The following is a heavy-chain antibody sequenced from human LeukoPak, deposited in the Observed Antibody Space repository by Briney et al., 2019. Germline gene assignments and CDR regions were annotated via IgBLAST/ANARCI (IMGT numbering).Heavy chain of an antibody. CDR1: GYTFTSYG. Sequence: ASVKVSCKASGYTFTSYGISWVRQAPGQGLEWMGWISVSNGNTNYAQKLQGRVTMTTDTSTNTAYMELRSLRFDDTAVYYCARDLAGIVGVTAWFDPWGQGTPVTVSS. CDR3: ARDLAGIVGVTAWFDP. V-gene: IGHV1-18*01. D-gene: IGHD1-26*01. J-gene: IGHJ5*02. CDR2: ISVSNGNT.